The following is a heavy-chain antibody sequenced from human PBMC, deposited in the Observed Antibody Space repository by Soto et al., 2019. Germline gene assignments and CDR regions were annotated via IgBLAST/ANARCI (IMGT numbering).Heavy chain of an antibody. J-gene: IGHJ4*02. Sequence: PGGSLRLSCAGAGFSFFSYTMTWVRQAPGKGLEWVSSISSDNKYIYYADSVKGRFTISRDNAKSSLFLQMNSLRADDTAVYYCTRSKRSITGTPTGGAQNDYWGQGALVTVSS. V-gene: IGHV3-21*01. CDR3: TRSKRSITGTPTGGAQNDY. CDR2: ISSDNKYI. CDR1: GFSFFSYT. D-gene: IGHD1-7*01.